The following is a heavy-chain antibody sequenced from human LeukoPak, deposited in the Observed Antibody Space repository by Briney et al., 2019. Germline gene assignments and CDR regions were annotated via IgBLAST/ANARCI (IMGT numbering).Heavy chain of an antibody. CDR1: GFTFSSYG. Sequence: PGGSLRLSCAASGFTFSSYGMHWVRQAPGKGLEWVTVISYDGRHVYYVDSVKGRFTISRDNSKNTVYLQMKSLRPEDTAVYYCARDLLVGLGYVTDVFDLWGQGTMVTVSS. CDR2: ISYDGRHV. CDR3: ARDLLVGLGYVTDVFDL. J-gene: IGHJ3*01. V-gene: IGHV3-30*03. D-gene: IGHD3/OR15-3a*01.